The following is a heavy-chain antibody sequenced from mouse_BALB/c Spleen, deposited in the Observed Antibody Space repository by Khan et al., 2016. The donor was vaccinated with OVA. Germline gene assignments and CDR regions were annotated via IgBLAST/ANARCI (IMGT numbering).Heavy chain of an antibody. CDR2: IWSDGST. D-gene: IGHD2-10*01. Sequence: QVQLKQSGPGLAAPSQSLSITCTISGFSLTNYGVHWVRQPPGKGLELLAVIWSDGSTTYNSALKSRLTITKDNSQSQVFLKMNSLQTDDTAIYFCARQPYYHYNIMDYWGQGTSVTVSS. J-gene: IGHJ4*01. CDR3: ARQPYYHYNIMDY. V-gene: IGHV2-6-1*01. CDR1: GFSLTNYG.